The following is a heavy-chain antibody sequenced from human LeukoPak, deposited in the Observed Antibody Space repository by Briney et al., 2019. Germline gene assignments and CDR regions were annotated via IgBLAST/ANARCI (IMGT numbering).Heavy chain of an antibody. J-gene: IGHJ5*02. CDR2: IIPIFGTA. CDR3: AKDAIYGSGSNRGDNWFDP. D-gene: IGHD3-10*01. CDR1: GGTFSSYA. V-gene: IGHV1-69*01. Sequence: SVKVSCKASGGTFSSYAISWVRQAPGQGLEWMGGIIPIFGTANYAQKFQGRVTITADESTSTAYMELSSLRAEDTAVYYCAKDAIYGSGSNRGDNWFDPWGQGTLVTVSS.